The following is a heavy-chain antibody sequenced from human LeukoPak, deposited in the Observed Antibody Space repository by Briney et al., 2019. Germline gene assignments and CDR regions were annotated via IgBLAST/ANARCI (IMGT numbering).Heavy chain of an antibody. J-gene: IGHJ6*03. CDR2: IYYSGST. V-gene: IGHV4-59*01. CDR1: GGSISSYY. CDR3: ARDGMRSGWSNYYYYYMDV. Sequence: SETLSLTCTVSGGSISSYYWGWIRQPPGKGLEWIGYIYYSGSTNYNPSLKSRVTISVDASKNQFSLKLSSVTAADTAVYYCARDGMRSGWSNYYYYYMDVWGKGTTVTVSS. D-gene: IGHD6-19*01.